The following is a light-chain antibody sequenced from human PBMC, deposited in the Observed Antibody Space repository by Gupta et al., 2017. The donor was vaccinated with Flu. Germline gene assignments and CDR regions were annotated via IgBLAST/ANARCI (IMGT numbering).Light chain of an antibody. CDR2: GNS. V-gene: IGLV1-40*01. CDR3: QSYDSSRSSYV. J-gene: IGLJ1*01. Sequence: QSVLTQPPSVSGAPGQRVTISCTGGSSNIGAGYEVYWYQQLPGTAPKFLIYGNSNRPSGVPDRFSASKSGTSASLAITGLQAEDEADYYCQSYDSSRSSYVFGTGTKVTGL. CDR1: SSNIGAGYE.